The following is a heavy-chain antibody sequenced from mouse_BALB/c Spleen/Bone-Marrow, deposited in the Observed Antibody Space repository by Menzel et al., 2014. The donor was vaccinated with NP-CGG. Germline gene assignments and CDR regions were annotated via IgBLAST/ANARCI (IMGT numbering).Heavy chain of an antibody. D-gene: IGHD1-1*01. Sequence: DVKLVESGGGLVQPGGSLKLSCAASGFDFSRYWMSWVRQAPGKGLEWIGEINPDSSTINYAPSLKDKFILSRDNAKNTLYLQMSIVRSDDTAPYYCARLSYYGRFAYWGQGTLVTVSA. J-gene: IGHJ3*01. V-gene: IGHV4-1*02. CDR3: ARLSYYGRFAY. CDR1: GFDFSRYW. CDR2: INPDSSTI.